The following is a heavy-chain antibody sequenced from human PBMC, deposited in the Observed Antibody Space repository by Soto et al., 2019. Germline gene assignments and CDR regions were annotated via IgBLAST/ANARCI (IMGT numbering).Heavy chain of an antibody. CDR2: IYYSGST. V-gene: IGHV4-30-4*01. CDR1: GDSLSTGDYY. J-gene: IGHJ5*02. D-gene: IGHD1-1*01. Sequence: SETLSLTCTVSGDSLSTGDYYWNWIRQTPGKGLEWIGQIYYSGSTYYNTSLKSRITISVDTSKNHFSLNLRSVSAEETALYYRARRNPRYNWFDPWGQGTLVTVSS. CDR3: ARRNPRYNWFDP.